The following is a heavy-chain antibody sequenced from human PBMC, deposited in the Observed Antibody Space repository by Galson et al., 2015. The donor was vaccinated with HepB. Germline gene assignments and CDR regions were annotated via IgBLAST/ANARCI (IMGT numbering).Heavy chain of an antibody. CDR3: AKDPYSNYFNWFDP. CDR2: TSGKGDAT. Sequence: SLRLSCAVSGFTFSNHAMSWVRQAPGKGLEWVSGTSGKGDATYYADSVKGRFTISSDNSKNTLYLQMNSLRADDTAVYYCAKDPYSNYFNWFDPWGQGTLVTVSS. D-gene: IGHD4-11*01. CDR1: GFTFSNHA. V-gene: IGHV3-23*01. J-gene: IGHJ5*02.